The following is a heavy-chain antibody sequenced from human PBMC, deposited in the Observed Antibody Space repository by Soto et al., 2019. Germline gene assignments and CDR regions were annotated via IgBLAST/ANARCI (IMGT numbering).Heavy chain of an antibody. CDR2: TRNKANSYTT. D-gene: IGHD3-22*01. V-gene: IGHV3-72*01. J-gene: IGHJ4*02. CDR3: ARAGDTTGYSLGYY. Sequence: EVLLVESGGGLVQPGGSLRLSCAASGFSFSDHYMDWVRQAPGKGLEWVGRTRNKANSYTTVYAASVKGRFTILRDDSKNSLYLQMNSLKTEDTAVYYCARAGDTTGYSLGYYWGQGTLVTVSS. CDR1: GFSFSDHY.